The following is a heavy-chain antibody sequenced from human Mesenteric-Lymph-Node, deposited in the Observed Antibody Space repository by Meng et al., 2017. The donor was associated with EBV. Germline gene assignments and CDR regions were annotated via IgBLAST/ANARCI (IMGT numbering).Heavy chain of an antibody. J-gene: IGHJ4*02. CDR3: ARGNTVTNPLDS. CDR2: MNPISGNT. CDR1: GYSFSEND. Sequence: QIQLVQSGVEVKRPGASVKVSCKASGYSFSENDINWVRHATGQGLEWMGWMNPISGNTAYARKFLGRVTMTRDTSTGTAYMELSSLRSEDAAVYYCARGNTVTNPLDSWGQGTLVTVSS. V-gene: IGHV1-8*01. D-gene: IGHD4-17*01.